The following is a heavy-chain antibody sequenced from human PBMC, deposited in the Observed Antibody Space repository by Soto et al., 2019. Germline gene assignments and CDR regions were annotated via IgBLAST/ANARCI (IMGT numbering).Heavy chain of an antibody. D-gene: IGHD2-15*01. CDR3: VRSVPAATWAYNGMDV. V-gene: IGHV4-4*02. CDR1: GGSVESSSC. J-gene: IGHJ6*02. CDR2: IYHSGTF. Sequence: QVRLKESGPGLVKPSGTLSLTCAVSGGSVESSSCWSWVRQAPCKGLEWIGEIYHSGTFNYNPSLASRVSVSVDKSTNQFSLNLNSVTAADTAVYYCVRSVPAATWAYNGMDVWGQGTTVTVSS.